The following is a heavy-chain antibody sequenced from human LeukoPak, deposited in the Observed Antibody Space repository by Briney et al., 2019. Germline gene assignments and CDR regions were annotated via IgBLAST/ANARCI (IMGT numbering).Heavy chain of an antibody. J-gene: IGHJ4*02. CDR1: GYSFTSYW. CDR2: IYPGDSDT. D-gene: IGHD5-18*01. CDR3: ARSEVQLWIDY. Sequence: GESLKISCKGSGYSFTSYWIGWVRQMPGKGLEWMGIIYPGDSDTRYSPSFEGQVTISADKSISTAFLHWNSLKASDTAIYYCARSEVQLWIDYWGQGTLVTVS. V-gene: IGHV5-51*01.